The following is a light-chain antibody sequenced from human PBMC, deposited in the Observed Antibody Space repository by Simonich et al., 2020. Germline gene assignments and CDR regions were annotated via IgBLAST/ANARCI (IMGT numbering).Light chain of an antibody. CDR3: QVWDSSTHVV. Sequence: SYELTQPPSVSVSPGQTARITCSGDALPKKYAYWYQQKLGQAPVLVIYRDSNRPSGIPERFSGSNSGNTATLTISRAQAWDEADYYCQVWDSSTHVVFGGGTKLTVL. V-gene: IGLV3-9*01. CDR2: RDS. J-gene: IGLJ2*01. CDR1: ALPKKY.